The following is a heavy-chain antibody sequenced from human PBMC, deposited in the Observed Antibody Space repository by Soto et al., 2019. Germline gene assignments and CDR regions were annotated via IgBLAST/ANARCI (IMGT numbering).Heavy chain of an antibody. D-gene: IGHD2-2*01. J-gene: IGHJ3*02. CDR1: GFTFSGHW. CDR2: INTDGGSS. Sequence: EVQLVESGGDVVQPGGSLRLSCAASGFTFSGHWMHWVRQVPGKGLEWVSRINTDGGSSAHADSVKGRFTISRDNAKNTLYLQMHVLRAEDTAVYYCAREAGYCSRTSCYRRAFDTWGQGTTVTVSS. V-gene: IGHV3-74*03. CDR3: AREAGYCSRTSCYRRAFDT.